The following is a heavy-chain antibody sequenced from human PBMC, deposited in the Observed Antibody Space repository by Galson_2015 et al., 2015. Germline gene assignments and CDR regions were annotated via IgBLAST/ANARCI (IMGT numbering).Heavy chain of an antibody. CDR2: INSDGSST. D-gene: IGHD6-13*01. CDR3: ARYSSSWDLSYYYGMDV. Sequence: SLRLSCAASGFTFSKYWMLWVRQAPGKGLVWVSRINSDGSSTSYADSVKGRFTISRDNAKNTLYLQMNSLRAEDTAVYYCARYSSSWDLSYYYGMDVWGQGTTVTVSS. CDR1: GFTFSKYW. J-gene: IGHJ6*02. V-gene: IGHV3-74*01.